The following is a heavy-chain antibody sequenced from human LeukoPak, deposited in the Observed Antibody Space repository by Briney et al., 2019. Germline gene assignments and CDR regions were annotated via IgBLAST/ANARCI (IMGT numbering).Heavy chain of an antibody. J-gene: IGHJ5*02. CDR1: GYTFTSYA. Sequence: ASVKVSCKASGYTFTSYAMHWVRQAPGQRLEWMGWINAGNGNTKYSQKFQGRVTITRDTSASTAYMELSSLRSEDTAVYYRARQVVAAIGHNWFDPWGQGTLVTVSS. CDR2: INAGNGNT. CDR3: ARQVVAAIGHNWFDP. V-gene: IGHV1-3*01. D-gene: IGHD2-15*01.